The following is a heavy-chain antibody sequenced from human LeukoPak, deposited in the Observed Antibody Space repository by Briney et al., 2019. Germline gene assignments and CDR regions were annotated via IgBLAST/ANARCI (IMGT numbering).Heavy chain of an antibody. V-gene: IGHV3-48*04. Sequence: GGSLRLSCAASGFTVSSNYMSWVRQAPGKGLEWVSYISSSSSTIYYADSVKGRFTISRDNAKNSLYLQMNSLRAEDTAVYYCAREVDSVSGWFPFFDYWGQGTLVTVSS. CDR1: GFTVSSNY. CDR2: ISSSSSTI. D-gene: IGHD6-19*01. CDR3: AREVDSVSGWFPFFDY. J-gene: IGHJ4*02.